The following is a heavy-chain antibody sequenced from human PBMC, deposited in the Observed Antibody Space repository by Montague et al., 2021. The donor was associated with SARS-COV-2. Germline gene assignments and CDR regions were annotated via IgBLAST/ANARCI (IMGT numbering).Heavy chain of an antibody. CDR3: ATRSTLWFGED. CDR1: GDSFSTYS. J-gene: IGHJ4*02. Sequence: SETLPLTCSVYGDSFSTYSWIWVRQPPGEGLEWIGEINHTGSTSYNPSLKRRVTMSIDSSNNQVSLKLSSMTAADTAVYYCATRSTLWFGEDWGQGTLVTVSS. CDR2: INHTGST. D-gene: IGHD3-10*01. V-gene: IGHV4-34*01.